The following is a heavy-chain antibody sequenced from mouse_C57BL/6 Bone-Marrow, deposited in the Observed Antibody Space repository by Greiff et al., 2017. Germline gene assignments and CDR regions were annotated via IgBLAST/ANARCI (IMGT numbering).Heavy chain of an antibody. CDR2: ISSGGDYI. D-gene: IGHD1-1*01. V-gene: IGHV5-9-1*02. Sequence: EVQLVESGEGLVKPGGSLKLSCAASGFTFSSYAMYWVRQTPEKRLAWVAYISSGGDYIYYADTVKGRFTISRDNARNTLYLRMSSLKSEDTAMYYCTIITTVADLYFAVWCTGTTVTVSS. CDR1: GFTFSSYA. CDR3: TIITTVADLYFAV. J-gene: IGHJ1*03.